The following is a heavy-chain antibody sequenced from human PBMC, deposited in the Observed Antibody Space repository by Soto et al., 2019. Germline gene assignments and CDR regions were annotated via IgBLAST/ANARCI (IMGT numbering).Heavy chain of an antibody. CDR2: IYYSGST. CDR3: ARHVGGTTVFDY. J-gene: IGHJ4*02. CDR1: GEAISTYW. Sequence: SGEAISTYWWTCNWQQPGKGLEWIGYIYYSGSTNYNPSLKSRVTISVDTSKNQFSLKLSSVTAADTAVYYCARHVGGTTVFDYWGQGTLVTVSS. V-gene: IGHV4-59*08. D-gene: IGHD1-1*01.